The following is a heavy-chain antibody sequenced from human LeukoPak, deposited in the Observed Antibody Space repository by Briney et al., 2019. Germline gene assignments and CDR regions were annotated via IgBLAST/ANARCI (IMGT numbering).Heavy chain of an antibody. J-gene: IGHJ4*02. CDR1: GGTFSSYT. Sequence: VASVKVSCKASGGTFSSYTISWVRQAPGQGLEWMGRIIPILGIANYAQKFQGRVTITADKSTSTAYMELSSLRSEDTAVYYCARNAPGYCGGGSCYSGYYFDYWGQGTLVTVSS. V-gene: IGHV1-69*02. D-gene: IGHD2-15*01. CDR3: ARNAPGYCGGGSCYSGYYFDY. CDR2: IIPILGIA.